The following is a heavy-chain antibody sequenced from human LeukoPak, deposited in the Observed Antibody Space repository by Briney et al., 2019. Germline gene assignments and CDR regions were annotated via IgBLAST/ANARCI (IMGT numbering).Heavy chain of an antibody. Sequence: GGSLRLSCAASGFTFSSYWMSGVRQAPGKGLEWVANIKQDGSEKYYVDSVKGRFTISRDNAKNSLYLQMNSLRAEDTAVYYCARDRAVRGQYGMDVWGKGTTVTVSS. D-gene: IGHD3-10*01. CDR3: ARDRAVRGQYGMDV. V-gene: IGHV3-7*03. CDR2: IKQDGSEK. CDR1: GFTFSSYW. J-gene: IGHJ6*04.